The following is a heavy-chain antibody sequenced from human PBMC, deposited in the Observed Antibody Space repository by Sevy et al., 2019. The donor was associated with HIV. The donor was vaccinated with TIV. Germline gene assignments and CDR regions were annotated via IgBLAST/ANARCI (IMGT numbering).Heavy chain of an antibody. J-gene: IGHJ6*02. CDR2: ISYTGTT. D-gene: IGHD1-26*01. Sequence: SETLSLTCTVSGGSVTSSSYYWTWIRQPPGKGLECIGYISYTGTTNYNPSLKSRVTISVDTSKKQFSLKLSSVTAADTAMYYCARMGGLTDYGMDVWGQGPTVTVSS. CDR3: ARMGGLTDYGMDV. CDR1: GGSVTSSSYY. V-gene: IGHV4-61*01.